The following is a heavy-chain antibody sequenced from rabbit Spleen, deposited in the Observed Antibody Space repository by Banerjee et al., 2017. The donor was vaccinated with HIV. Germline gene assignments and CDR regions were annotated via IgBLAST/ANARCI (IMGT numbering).Heavy chain of an antibody. Sequence: QSLEESGGDMVKPGASLTLTCTASGFSFSSSYYMCWVRQAPGKGLEWIGCMYPDGVGSTAYASWAKGRFTISKTSSTTVTLQMTSLTAADTATYFCARGSAAMTMVITGYYLSLWGQGTLVTVS. V-gene: IGHV1S40*01. CDR1: GFSFSSSYY. J-gene: IGHJ4*01. CDR2: MYPDGVGST. D-gene: IGHD2-1*01. CDR3: ARGSAAMTMVITGYYLSL.